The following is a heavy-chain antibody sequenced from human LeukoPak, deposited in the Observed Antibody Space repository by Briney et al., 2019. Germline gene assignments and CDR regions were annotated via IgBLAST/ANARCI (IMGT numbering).Heavy chain of an antibody. Sequence: GGSLRLSCAASGFVFGAYEMNWVSQAPGKGLEWVAYFAGSDTTTYYADSVKGRFTISRDNARNSLCLQMNSLRAEDTALYYCTTLGYHLVSWGQGALVTVSS. V-gene: IGHV3-48*03. CDR1: GFVFGAYE. CDR2: FAGSDTTT. D-gene: IGHD5-12*01. CDR3: TTLGYHLVS. J-gene: IGHJ4*02.